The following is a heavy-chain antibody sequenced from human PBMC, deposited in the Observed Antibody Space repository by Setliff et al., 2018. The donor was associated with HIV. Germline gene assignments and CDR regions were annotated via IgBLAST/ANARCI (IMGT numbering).Heavy chain of an antibody. D-gene: IGHD3-22*01. Sequence: SVKVSCKASGYTFTYHYALSWVRQAPGQRPEWMGGTNPQSDIANYAQRFQGRVTITADHSTTTTYMELTSLRADDTAVYYCVRVGPWYYARSGYLASWDYWGQGTLVTVSS. CDR2: TNPQSDIA. CDR3: VRVGPWYYARSGYLASWDY. V-gene: IGHV1-69*10. J-gene: IGHJ4*02. CDR1: GYTFTYHYA.